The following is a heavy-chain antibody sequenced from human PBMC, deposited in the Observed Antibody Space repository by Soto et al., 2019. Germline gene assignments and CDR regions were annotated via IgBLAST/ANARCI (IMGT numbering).Heavy chain of an antibody. J-gene: IGHJ6*02. Sequence: EVQLVESGGGLVQPGGSLRLSCAASGFTFSSYWMHWVRQAPGNGLVWLSRINSDGSSPTYADSVKGRFTISRDKAKSTLYLQMNSLRAEDTAMYYCAIAPRYGMDVWGQGITVTVSS. CDR2: INSDGSSP. CDR1: GFTFSSYW. CDR3: AIAPRYGMDV. V-gene: IGHV3-74*01.